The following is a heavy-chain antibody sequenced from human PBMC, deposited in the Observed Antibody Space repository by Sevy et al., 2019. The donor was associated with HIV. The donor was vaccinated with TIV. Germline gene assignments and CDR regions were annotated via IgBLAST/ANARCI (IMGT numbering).Heavy chain of an antibody. Sequence: GESLKISCAASGFTFSSYWMSWVRQAPGKGLEWVANIKQDGSEKYYVDSVKGRFTISRDNAKNSLYLQTNSLRAEDTAVYYCARDTYYYDSSGYYYHNWFDPWGQGTLVTVSS. D-gene: IGHD3-22*01. CDR1: GFTFSSYW. V-gene: IGHV3-7*01. CDR2: IKQDGSEK. J-gene: IGHJ5*02. CDR3: ARDTYYYDSSGYYYHNWFDP.